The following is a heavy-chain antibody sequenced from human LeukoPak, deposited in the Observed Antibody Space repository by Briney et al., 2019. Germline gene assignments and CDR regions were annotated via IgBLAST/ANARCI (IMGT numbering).Heavy chain of an antibody. Sequence: GGSLRLSFTASEFTFSSFAMYCLRQAPGKWLQWVALISHDGTHKYYPDSVKGEFTISRDNSRNTLYLQMNSLRPDDTALYYCARDRGWCLTYGSGSYGLDYWGQGTLVTVSS. J-gene: IGHJ4*02. CDR1: EFTFSSFA. CDR3: ARDRGWCLTYGSGSYGLDY. V-gene: IGHV3-30*04. D-gene: IGHD3-10*01. CDR2: ISHDGTHK.